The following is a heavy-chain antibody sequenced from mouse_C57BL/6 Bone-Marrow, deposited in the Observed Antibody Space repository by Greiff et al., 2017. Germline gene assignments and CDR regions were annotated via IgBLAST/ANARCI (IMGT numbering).Heavy chain of an antibody. Sequence: EVQLQQSGAELVRPGASVKLSCTASGFNIKDDYMHWVKQRPEQGLEWIGWIDPENGDTEYASKFQGKATITADTSSNTAYLQLSSLTSEDTAVYYCTTDYGSIYYAMDYWGQGTSVTVSS. CDR3: TTDYGSIYYAMDY. J-gene: IGHJ4*01. V-gene: IGHV14-4*01. D-gene: IGHD1-1*01. CDR2: IDPENGDT. CDR1: GFNIKDDY.